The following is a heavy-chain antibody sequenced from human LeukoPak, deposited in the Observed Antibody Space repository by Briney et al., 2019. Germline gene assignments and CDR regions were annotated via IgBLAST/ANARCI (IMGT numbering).Heavy chain of an antibody. Sequence: GGSLRLSCAASGFTFSSYWMTWVRQAPGQGLEWVANIGEDGSEKYYVDSVKGRFTISRDNAKNSLYLQVNSLGAEDTAVYYCARLNYDFWSGVWEGYYMDVWGKGTTVTVSS. CDR2: IGEDGSEK. CDR3: ARLNYDFWSGVWEGYYMDV. D-gene: IGHD3-3*01. CDR1: GFTFSSYW. J-gene: IGHJ6*03. V-gene: IGHV3-7*01.